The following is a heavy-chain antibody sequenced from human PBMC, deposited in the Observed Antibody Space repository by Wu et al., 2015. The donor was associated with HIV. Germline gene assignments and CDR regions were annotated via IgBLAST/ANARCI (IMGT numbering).Heavy chain of an antibody. CDR3: ARRPAIATASGTPFDI. CDR2: IIPVFGTS. CDR1: GGTFSSYG. Sequence: QVQLVQSGAEVKKPGSSVKVSCKASGGTFSSYGISWVRQAPGQGLEWMGRIIPVFGTSITAQSFQGRVTITADEVTNTAYMELSSLRSEDTAVYYCARRPAIATASGTPFDIVGPRVLWSPSLQ. V-gene: IGHV1-69*18. J-gene: IGHJ3*02. D-gene: IGHD6-25*01.